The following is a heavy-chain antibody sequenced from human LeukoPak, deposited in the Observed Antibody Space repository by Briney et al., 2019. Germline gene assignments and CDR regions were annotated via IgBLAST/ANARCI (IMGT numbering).Heavy chain of an antibody. V-gene: IGHV1-69*13. J-gene: IGHJ4*02. CDR3: AVNPFYGDYVVY. Sequence: SVKVSCKASGGTFSSYAISWVRQAPGQGLEWMGGIIPIFGTANYAQKFQGRVTITADESTSTAYMEPSSLRSEDTAVYYCAVNPFYGDYVVYWGQGTLVTVSS. CDR2: IIPIFGTA. D-gene: IGHD4-17*01. CDR1: GGTFSSYA.